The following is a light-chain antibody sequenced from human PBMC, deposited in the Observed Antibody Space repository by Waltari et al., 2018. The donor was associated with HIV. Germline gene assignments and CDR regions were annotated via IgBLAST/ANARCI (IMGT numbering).Light chain of an antibody. CDR3: QHTYSPPRT. CDR2: ATS. J-gene: IGKJ4*01. CDR1: QTFSSY. V-gene: IGKV1-39*01. Sequence: DIQLTQSPSSLSAYVGDSVTITCRASQTFSSYLNWYQQQPEKAPKLLFYATSNLQSGVPSRFSGSGSVTDFSLTISSLQPEDFAIYYCQHTYSPPRTLGGGTKVELK.